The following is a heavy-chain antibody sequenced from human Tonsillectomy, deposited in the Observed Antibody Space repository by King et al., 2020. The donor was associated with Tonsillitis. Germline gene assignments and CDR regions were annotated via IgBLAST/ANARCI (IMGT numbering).Heavy chain of an antibody. CDR1: GGSISRSSYY. D-gene: IGHD2-15*01. Sequence: QLQESGPGLVKPSETLSLSCTVSGGSISRSSYYWGWIRQPPGKGLEWIGSIYYSGSTYYNPSLKSRVTISVDTSKNQFSLKLRSVTAADTAVYYCARRRSDDPEFGYWGQGTLVTVSS. CDR2: IYYSGST. V-gene: IGHV4-39*01. CDR3: ARRRSDDPEFGY. J-gene: IGHJ4*02.